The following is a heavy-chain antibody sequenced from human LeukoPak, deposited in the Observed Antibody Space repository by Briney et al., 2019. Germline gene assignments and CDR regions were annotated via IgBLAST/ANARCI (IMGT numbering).Heavy chain of an antibody. CDR3: AREASDSSGYYGGTPFDI. V-gene: IGHV4-31*03. J-gene: IGHJ3*02. Sequence: SQTLSLTCTVSGSSISSGGYYWSWIRQHPGKGLEWIGYIYYSGSTYYNPSLKSRVTISVDTSKNQFSLKLSSVTAADTAVYYCAREASDSSGYYGGTPFDIWGQGTMVTVSS. CDR2: IYYSGST. D-gene: IGHD3-22*01. CDR1: GSSISSGGYY.